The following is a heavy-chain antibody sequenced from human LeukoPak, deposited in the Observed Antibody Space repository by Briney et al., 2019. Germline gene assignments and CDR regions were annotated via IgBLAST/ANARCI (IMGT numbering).Heavy chain of an antibody. J-gene: IGHJ6*04. V-gene: IGHV3-13*01. CDR1: GFTFSSYD. CDR3: AELGITMIGGV. D-gene: IGHD3-10*02. CDR2: INTAGDT. Sequence: TGGSLRLSCAASGFTFSSYDMHWVRQATGKGLEWVSVINTAGDTYYPGSVKGRFTISRENAKNSLYLQMNSLRAEDTAVYYCAELGITMIGGVWGKGTTVTISS.